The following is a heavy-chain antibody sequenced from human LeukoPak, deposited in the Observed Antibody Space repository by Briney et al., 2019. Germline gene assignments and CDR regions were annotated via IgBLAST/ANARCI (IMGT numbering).Heavy chain of an antibody. CDR3: TRSTPYYYDSSGYYQNFVY. V-gene: IGHV3-49*04. Sequence: PGRSLRLSCTGSGFTFGDYAMSWVRQAPGKGLEWVGFIRSKAYGGTTEYAASVKGRFTISRDDSKSIAYLQMNSPKTEDTAVYYCTRSTPYYYDSSGYYQNFVYWGQGTLVTVSS. D-gene: IGHD3-22*01. J-gene: IGHJ4*02. CDR1: GFTFGDYA. CDR2: IRSKAYGGTT.